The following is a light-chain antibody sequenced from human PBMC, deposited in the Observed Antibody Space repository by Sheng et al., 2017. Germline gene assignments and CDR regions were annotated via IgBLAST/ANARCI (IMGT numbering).Light chain of an antibody. CDR1: QGVGTA. V-gene: IGKV1-NL1*01. CDR2: GAS. CDR3: QQYYSTNR. J-gene: IGKJ2*03. Sequence: DIQVTQFPSSLSASVGDRVTITCRASQGVGTALAWYQQKPGEAPKLLVTGASRLESGVPSRFSGSRSGTDYTLTISSLQPEDFATYYCQQYYSTNRFGQGTKLETK.